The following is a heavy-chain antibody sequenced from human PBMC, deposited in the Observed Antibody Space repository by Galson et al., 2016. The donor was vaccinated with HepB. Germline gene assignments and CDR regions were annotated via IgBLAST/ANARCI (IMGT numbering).Heavy chain of an antibody. CDR1: GYTFTYHS. V-gene: IGHV1-3*01. CDR3: ARDLGVPGSPLDN. D-gene: IGHD6-19*01. J-gene: IGHJ4*02. Sequence: SVKVSCKASGYTFTYHSMHWVRQAPGQRLEWMGWINAGSGHTKYSQKFQGRVTITRDTSANTAYMVLSSQRSEDTTVYYCARDLGVPGSPLDNWGQGTLVTVSS. CDR2: INAGSGHT.